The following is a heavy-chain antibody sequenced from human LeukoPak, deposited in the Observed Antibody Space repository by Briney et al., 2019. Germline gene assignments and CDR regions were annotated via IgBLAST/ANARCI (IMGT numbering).Heavy chain of an antibody. D-gene: IGHD5-24*01. CDR1: GFKFSSYW. CDR2: INTNGDSA. J-gene: IGHJ4*01. CDR3: VRDNAYTFDY. V-gene: IGHV3-74*01. Sequence: GGSLRLSCAVSGFKFSSYWMNWVRQVPGKGLEWVAHINTNGDSANYADSVKGRFTISRDNAKSTLSLQMNSLRAEDTAIYYCVRDNAYTFDYWGQGTLVTVSS.